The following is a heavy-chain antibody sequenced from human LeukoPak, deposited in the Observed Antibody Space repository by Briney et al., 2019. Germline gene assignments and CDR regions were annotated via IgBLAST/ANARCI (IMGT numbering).Heavy chain of an antibody. CDR1: GFTFNNYV. D-gene: IGHD1-26*01. CDR3: AKDRSIGTYYTFDH. CDR2: ISASAAMT. V-gene: IGHV3-23*01. J-gene: IGHJ4*02. Sequence: PGGSLRLSCEASGFTFNNYVMTWVRQAPGKGLEWVSRISASAAMTYYADSVKGRFTVSRDNSNNRLYLQMSGLTAADTAVYYCAKDRSIGTYYTFDHWGQGALVTVSS.